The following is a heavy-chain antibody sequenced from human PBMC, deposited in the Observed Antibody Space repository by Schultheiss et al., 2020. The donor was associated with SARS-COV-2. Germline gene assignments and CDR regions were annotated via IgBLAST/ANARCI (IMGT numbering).Heavy chain of an antibody. CDR2: ISSSGSAI. V-gene: IGHV3-48*03. Sequence: GGSLRLSCAASGFTFSSSEMNWVRQAPGKGLEWVSYISSSGSAIYYADSVKGRFTISRDNAKNSLYLQMNSLRAEDTAVYYCAREMIGMDVWGQGTTVTVSS. CDR3: AREMIGMDV. D-gene: IGHD3-16*01. J-gene: IGHJ6*02. CDR1: GFTFSSSE.